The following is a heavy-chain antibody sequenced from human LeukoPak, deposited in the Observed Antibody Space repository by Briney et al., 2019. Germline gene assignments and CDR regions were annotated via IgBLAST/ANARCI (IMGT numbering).Heavy chain of an antibody. CDR2: ISAYNGNT. CDR3: ARGNMEYSSGWYYFDY. Sequence: ASVTVSFMISGYTFSEYAISWVRQAPGQGLEWMGWISAYNGNTNYAQKLQGRVTMTTDTSTSTAYMELRSLRSDDTAVYYCARGNMEYSSGWYYFDYWGQGTLVTVAS. V-gene: IGHV1-18*01. CDR1: GYTFSEYA. J-gene: IGHJ4*02. D-gene: IGHD6-19*01.